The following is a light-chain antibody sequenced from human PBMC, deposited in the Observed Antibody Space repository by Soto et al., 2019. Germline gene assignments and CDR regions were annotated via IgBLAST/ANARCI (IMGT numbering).Light chain of an antibody. V-gene: IGKV1-39*01. CDR1: QSIGSY. CDR2: AAS. CDR3: QQSYSTPWT. Sequence: DIQMTQSPSSLSTSVGDRVTITCRASQSIGSYFNWYQQKPGKAPKLLIYAASALESGVPSRFSGSGSGTDFTLTISSLQPGDFATYYCQQSYSTPWTVGQGTKVEVK. J-gene: IGKJ1*01.